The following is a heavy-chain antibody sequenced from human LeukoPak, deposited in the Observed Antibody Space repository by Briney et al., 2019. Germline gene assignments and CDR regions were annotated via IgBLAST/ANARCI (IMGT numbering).Heavy chain of an antibody. CDR2: IYYSGST. Sequence: SETLSLTCTVSGGSISSYYWSWIRQPPGKGPEWIGYIYYSGSTNYNPSLKSRVTISVDTSKNQFSLKLSSVTAADTAVYYCARRALNWFDPWGQGTLVTVSS. CDR1: GGSISSYY. J-gene: IGHJ5*02. CDR3: ARRALNWFDP. V-gene: IGHV4-59*01.